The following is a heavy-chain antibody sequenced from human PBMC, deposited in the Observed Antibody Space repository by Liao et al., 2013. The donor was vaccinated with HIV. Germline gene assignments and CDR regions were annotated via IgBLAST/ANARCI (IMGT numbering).Heavy chain of an antibody. CDR1: GGSFSGYN. Sequence: QVHLEQWGAGLLKPSETLSLTCAVYGGSFSGYNWTWIRQSPGRGLEWIGEINHSGRTNYNPSLKSRVTISTDTSKNQFSLKLTSATAADTAVYYCARGREGYHDNTGPGYYYYMDVWGKGTTVTVSS. CDR3: ARGREGYHDNTGPGYYYYMDV. CDR2: INHSGRT. V-gene: IGHV4-34*01. J-gene: IGHJ6*03. D-gene: IGHD2-15*01.